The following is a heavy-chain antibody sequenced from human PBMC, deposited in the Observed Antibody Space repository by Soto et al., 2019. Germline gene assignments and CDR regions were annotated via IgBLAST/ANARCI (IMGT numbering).Heavy chain of an antibody. CDR2: ITPFNGNT. V-gene: IGHV1-45*02. J-gene: IGHJ6*02. CDR1: GYTFTYRY. Sequence: QMQLVQSGAEVQKTGSSVKVSCKASGYTFTYRYLHWVRQAPGQALEWMGWITPFNGNTNYAQKFQDRVTITRDRSMSTAYMELSSLRSEDTAMYYCASNTRGYSYGYPFYYYGMDVWGQGTTVTVSS. D-gene: IGHD5-18*01. CDR3: ASNTRGYSYGYPFYYYGMDV.